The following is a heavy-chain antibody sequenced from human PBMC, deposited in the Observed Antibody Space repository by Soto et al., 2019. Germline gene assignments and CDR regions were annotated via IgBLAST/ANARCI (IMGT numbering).Heavy chain of an antibody. Sequence: EVQLLESGGGLVQPGGSLRLSCAASGFTLSDYDMGWVRQAPGKGLEWVSLTRTDGGGTYYAYSVEGRHTVSRDTSRNTLYLQMNGLRAEDASLYYCAKDRRGGGYPAFDLWGQGTTVTVPS. CDR3: AKDRRGGGYPAFDL. J-gene: IGHJ3*01. V-gene: IGHV3-23*01. D-gene: IGHD5-12*01. CDR2: TRTDGGGT. CDR1: GFTLSDYD.